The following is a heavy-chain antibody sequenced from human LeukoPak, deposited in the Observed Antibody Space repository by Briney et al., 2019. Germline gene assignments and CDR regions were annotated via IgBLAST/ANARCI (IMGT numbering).Heavy chain of an antibody. D-gene: IGHD6-13*01. J-gene: IGHJ6*03. V-gene: IGHV1-2*02. CDR2: INPNSGGT. CDR3: ARGKAAAGRGKEYYYYYYMDV. CDR1: GYTFTGYY. Sequence: ASVKVSCKASGYTFTGYYMHWVRQAPGQGLEWMGWINPNSGGTNYAQKFQGRVTMTRDTSISTAYMELSRLRSDDTAVYYCARGKAAAGRGKEYYYYYYMDVWGKGTTVTVSS.